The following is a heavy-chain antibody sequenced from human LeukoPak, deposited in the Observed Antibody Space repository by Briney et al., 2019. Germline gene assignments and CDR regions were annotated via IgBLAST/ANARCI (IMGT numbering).Heavy chain of an antibody. Sequence: PGGSLRLSCAASGFTFSSYWMHWVRQAPGKGLVWVSRINSDGSSTSYADSVKGRFTISRDNAMNTLYLQMNSLRAEDTAVYYCARGKIYYYYYMDVWGKGTTVTVSS. J-gene: IGHJ6*03. CDR3: ARGKIYYYYYMDV. CDR1: GFTFSSYW. V-gene: IGHV3-74*01. CDR2: INSDGSST.